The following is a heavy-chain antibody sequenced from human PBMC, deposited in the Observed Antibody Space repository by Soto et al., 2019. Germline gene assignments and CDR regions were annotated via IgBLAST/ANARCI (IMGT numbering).Heavy chain of an antibody. J-gene: IGHJ6*02. D-gene: IGHD3-10*01. V-gene: IGHV3-23*01. CDR3: AKDYPTMVRGVTSDYYGMDV. CDR1: VFTFISYA. Sequence: PGWSLRLSCASSVFTFISYAMSWVRQAPGKGLEWVSAISGSGGSTYYADSVKGRFTISGDNSKNTLYLQMNSLRAEDTAVYYCAKDYPTMVRGVTSDYYGMDVWGQGTTVTVS. CDR2: ISGSGGST.